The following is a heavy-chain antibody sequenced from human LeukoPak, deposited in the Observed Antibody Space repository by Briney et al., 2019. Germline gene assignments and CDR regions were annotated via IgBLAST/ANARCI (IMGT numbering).Heavy chain of an antibody. J-gene: IGHJ4*02. V-gene: IGHV1-2*02. Sequence: ASVTVSCKASGYTFTGYYMHWVRQAPGQGLEWMGWINPNSGGTNYAQKLQGRVTMTRDTFISTAYMELSRLRSDDTAVYYCARDQGRDYSGGDRAFDYWGQGTLVTVSS. D-gene: IGHD1-26*01. CDR1: GYTFTGYY. CDR2: INPNSGGT. CDR3: ARDQGRDYSGGDRAFDY.